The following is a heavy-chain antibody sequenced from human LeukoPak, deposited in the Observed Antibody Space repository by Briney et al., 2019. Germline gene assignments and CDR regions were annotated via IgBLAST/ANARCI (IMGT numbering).Heavy chain of an antibody. Sequence: SETLSLTCTVSGGSISSSSYYWGWIRQPPGKGLEWIGYIYYSGSTNYNPSLKSRVTISVDTSKNQFSLKLSSVTAADTAVYYCARSYCSSTSCYGYAFDIWGQGTMVTVSS. V-gene: IGHV4-61*05. CDR2: IYYSGST. CDR3: ARSYCSSTSCYGYAFDI. D-gene: IGHD2-2*01. CDR1: GGSISSSSYY. J-gene: IGHJ3*02.